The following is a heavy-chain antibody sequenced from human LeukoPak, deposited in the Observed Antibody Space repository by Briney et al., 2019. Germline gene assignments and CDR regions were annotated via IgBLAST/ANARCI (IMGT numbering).Heavy chain of an antibody. D-gene: IGHD1-7*01. CDR2: ISGNGGSI. CDR1: GFIFNDYA. CDR3: AQSSHTYDWNYVVDLYY. V-gene: IGHV3-9*03. Sequence: PGGSLRLSCAASGFIFNDYAMHWVRQAPGKGLEWVSGISGNGGSIDYADSVKGRFTISRDNAKNSVYLQMNSLRAEDMALYYCAQSSHTYDWNYVVDLYYWGQGTLVTVSS. J-gene: IGHJ4*02.